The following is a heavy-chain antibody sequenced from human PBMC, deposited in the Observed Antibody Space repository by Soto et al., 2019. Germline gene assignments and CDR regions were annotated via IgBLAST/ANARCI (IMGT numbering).Heavy chain of an antibody. CDR1: GFTFSSYA. CDR3: AKGGYYDILTGLDY. V-gene: IGHV3-23*01. D-gene: IGHD3-9*01. CDR2: ISGSGGST. J-gene: IGHJ4*02. Sequence: LRLSFAASGFTFSSYAMSWVRQAPGKGLEWVSAISGSGGSTYYADSVKGRFTISRDNSKNTLYLQMNSLRAEDTAVYYCAKGGYYDILTGLDYWGQGTLVTVSS.